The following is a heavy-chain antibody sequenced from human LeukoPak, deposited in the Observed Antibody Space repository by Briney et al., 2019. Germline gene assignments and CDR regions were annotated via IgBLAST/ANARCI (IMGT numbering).Heavy chain of an antibody. D-gene: IGHD6-19*01. CDR1: GFTFSSYS. Sequence: GGSLRLSCAASGFTFSSYSMNWVCQGPGKGLELVSSISSSSSYIYYADSVKGRFTISRDNAKNSLYLQMNSLRAEDTAVYYCARDIHPMAVAKDAFDIWGQGTMVTVSS. V-gene: IGHV3-21*01. CDR3: ARDIHPMAVAKDAFDI. CDR2: ISSSSSYI. J-gene: IGHJ3*02.